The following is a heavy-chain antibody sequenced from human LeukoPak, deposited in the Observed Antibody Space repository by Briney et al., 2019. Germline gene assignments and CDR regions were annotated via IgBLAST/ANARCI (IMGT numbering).Heavy chain of an antibody. V-gene: IGHV1-18*01. CDR1: GYTFTSYG. CDR2: ISAYNGNT. D-gene: IGHD3-22*01. Sequence: ASVKVSCKASGYTFTSYGISWVRQAPGQGLEWMGWISAYNGNTNYAQKLQGRVTMTTDTSTSTAYIELRSLRSDDTAVYYCARKNYYDSSGHPPNLPFGYYYYGMDVWGQGTTVTVSS. CDR3: ARKNYYDSSGHPPNLPFGYYYYGMDV. J-gene: IGHJ6*02.